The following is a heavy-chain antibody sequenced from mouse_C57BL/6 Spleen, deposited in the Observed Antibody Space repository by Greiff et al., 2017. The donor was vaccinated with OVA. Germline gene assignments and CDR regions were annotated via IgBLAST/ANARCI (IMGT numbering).Heavy chain of an antibody. Sequence: EVQLVESGPGLVKPSQSLSLTCSVTGYSITSGYYWNWIRQFPGNKLEWMGYISYDGSNNYNPSLKNRISITRDTSKNQFFLKLNSVTTEDTATYYCARAYDYDDGWYFDVWGTGTTVTVSS. V-gene: IGHV3-6*01. D-gene: IGHD2-4*01. CDR1: GYSITSGYY. CDR2: ISYDGSN. CDR3: ARAYDYDDGWYFDV. J-gene: IGHJ1*03.